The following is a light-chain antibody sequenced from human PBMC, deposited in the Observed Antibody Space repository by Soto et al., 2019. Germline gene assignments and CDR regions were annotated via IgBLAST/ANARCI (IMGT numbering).Light chain of an antibody. CDR2: EAS. CDR3: QQHDNLPLT. V-gene: IGKV1-5*03. CDR1: QSISSW. J-gene: IGKJ4*01. Sequence: DIQMTQSPFTLSASVGDRVTITCRASQSISSWLAWYQQKPGKAPNLLIYEASSLEGGVPSRFSGSGSGTEFTLTISSLQPEDFATYYCQQHDNLPLTFGGGTKVDIK.